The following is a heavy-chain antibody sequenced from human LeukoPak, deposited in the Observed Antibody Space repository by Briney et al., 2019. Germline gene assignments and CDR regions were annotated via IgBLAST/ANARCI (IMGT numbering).Heavy chain of an antibody. CDR1: GFTFSSYG. J-gene: IGHJ4*02. CDR3: AKDQYSSSWTPIDY. Sequence: QTGGSLRLSCAASGFTFSSYGMHWVRQAPGKGLEWVAVISYDGSNKYYADSVKGRFTFSRDNSKNTLYLQMNSLRAEDTAVYYCAKDQYSSSWTPIDYWGQGTLVTVSS. V-gene: IGHV3-30*18. CDR2: ISYDGSNK. D-gene: IGHD6-13*01.